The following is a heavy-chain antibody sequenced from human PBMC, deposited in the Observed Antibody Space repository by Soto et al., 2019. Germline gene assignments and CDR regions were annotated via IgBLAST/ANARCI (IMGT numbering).Heavy chain of an antibody. V-gene: IGHV4-4*02. CDR3: GARRDCCHV. D-gene: IGHD2-21*02. Sequence: PWETLSLTCAVSGGSISTMDWWTWVRHPPGQGLQWIGEIYHTGVTNYNPSLQSRVLISIDESRTSFSLNLDSAAATDTAVYYCGARRDCCHVWGPGMMVTVSS. J-gene: IGHJ4*02. CDR2: IYHTGVT. CDR1: GGSISTMDW.